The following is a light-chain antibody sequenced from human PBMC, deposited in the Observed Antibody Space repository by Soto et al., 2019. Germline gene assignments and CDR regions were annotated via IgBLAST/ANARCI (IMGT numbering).Light chain of an antibody. Sequence: DIQMTQSPSTLSASVGDRVTITCRASQSISSWLAWYQQKPRKAPKLLIYDASSLESGVPSRFSGSGSGTEFTLTLSSLQPDDFATYYCQQYNSQWTFGQGTKVQIK. V-gene: IGKV1-5*01. CDR2: DAS. J-gene: IGKJ1*01. CDR3: QQYNSQWT. CDR1: QSISSW.